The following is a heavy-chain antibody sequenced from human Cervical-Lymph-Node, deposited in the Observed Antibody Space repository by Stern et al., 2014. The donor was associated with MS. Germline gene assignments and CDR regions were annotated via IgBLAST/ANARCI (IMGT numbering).Heavy chain of an antibody. CDR1: GDTFSSYA. D-gene: IGHD1-26*01. CDR2: ITPVFGTT. Sequence: VQMVESGAEVKKPGPSVKVSCKASGDTFSSYAINWVRQVPGQGLEWMVGITPVFGTTNYAQKFQGRVTITADKSTNTAYMELMALRSEDTAVYYCARGGGLVGYFDYWGQGTLVSVSS. J-gene: IGHJ4*02. CDR3: ARGGGLVGYFDY. V-gene: IGHV1-69*06.